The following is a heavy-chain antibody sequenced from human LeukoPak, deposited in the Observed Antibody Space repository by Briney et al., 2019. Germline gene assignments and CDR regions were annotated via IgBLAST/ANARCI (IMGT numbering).Heavy chain of an antibody. J-gene: IGHJ6*02. D-gene: IGHD5-24*01. CDR3: ARSSRDHYYNYGMDV. Sequence: RESGPALVKPTQTLTLTCTFTGFSLSTSGMCVSWIRQPPGKALEWLARIDWDDDRYYNASLRTRLTISKDTSKNQVVLTMTNMDPVDTATYYCARSSRDHYYNYGMDVWGQGTTVTVSS. CDR1: GFSLSTSGMC. V-gene: IGHV2-70*11. CDR2: IDWDDDR.